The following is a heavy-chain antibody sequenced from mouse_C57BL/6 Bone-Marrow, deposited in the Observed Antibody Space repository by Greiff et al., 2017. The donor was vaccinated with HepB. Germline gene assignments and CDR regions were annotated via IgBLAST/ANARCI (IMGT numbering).Heavy chain of an antibody. D-gene: IGHD1-1*01. CDR2: IRSKSNNYAT. Sequence: EVKLMESGGGLVQPKGSLKLSCAASGFSFNTYAMTWVRQAPGKGLEWVARIRSKSNNYATYYADSVKDRFTISRDDSESMLYLQMNNLKTEDTAMYYCVRQGLTGTPFAYWGQGTLVTVSA. V-gene: IGHV10-1*01. CDR3: VRQGLTGTPFAY. CDR1: GFSFNTYA. J-gene: IGHJ3*01.